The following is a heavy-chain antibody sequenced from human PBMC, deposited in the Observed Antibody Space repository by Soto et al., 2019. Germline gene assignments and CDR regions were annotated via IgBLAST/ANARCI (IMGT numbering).Heavy chain of an antibody. CDR1: GGPIAPFY. J-gene: IGHJ4*02. D-gene: IGHD6-19*01. CDR2: VYYNGST. Sequence: SETLSLTCTFSGGPIAPFYWTWIRQSPGKGLESIGYVYYNGSTNYNPALKGRVTRSLDTSKSQFSLRLSSVTAADTAVYYCARTRGRGQWRDFYFDFWGQGSLVTVSS. V-gene: IGHV4-59*12. CDR3: ARTRGRGQWRDFYFDF.